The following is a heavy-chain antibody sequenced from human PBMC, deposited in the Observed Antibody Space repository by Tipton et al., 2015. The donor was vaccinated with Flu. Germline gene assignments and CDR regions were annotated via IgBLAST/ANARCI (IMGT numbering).Heavy chain of an antibody. Sequence: AVSGFSVSNNFVTWVRQAPGKGLEWVAVIGSGGVTNYADSVRGRFAISRDNSKNTVSLQMNSLGAEDTAVYFFVREKDPAVPSRRADGWGQGTLVTVSS. CDR1: GFSVSNNF. CDR2: IGSGGVT. J-gene: IGHJ4*02. V-gene: IGHV3-66*02. D-gene: IGHD6-19*01. CDR3: VREKDPAVPSRRADG.